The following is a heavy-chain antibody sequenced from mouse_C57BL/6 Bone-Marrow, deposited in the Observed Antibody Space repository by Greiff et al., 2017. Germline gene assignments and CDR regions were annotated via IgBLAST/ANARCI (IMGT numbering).Heavy chain of an antibody. D-gene: IGHD1-1*01. CDR3: AAHYYCSSYPLGY. CDR1: GYTFTSYG. J-gene: IGHJ2*01. CDR2: IYIGNGYT. V-gene: IGHV1-58*01. Sequence: EVQLQQSGAELVRPGSSVKMSCKTSGYTFTSYGINWVKQRPGQGLEWIGYIYIGNGYTEYNEKFKGKATLTSDTSSSTSYMQLSSLTSEDSAFYFCAAHYYCSSYPLGYWGQGTTLTVSS.